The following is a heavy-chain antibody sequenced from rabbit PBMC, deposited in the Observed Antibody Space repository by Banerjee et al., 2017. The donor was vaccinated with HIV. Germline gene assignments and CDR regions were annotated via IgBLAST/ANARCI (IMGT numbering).Heavy chain of an antibody. Sequence: QLKESGGGLVQPGGSLKLSCKASGFDFNSYYMSWVRQAPGKGLEWIGYIDPVFGITNYAVSVKGRFTISRDNTQNTLYLQLNSLTAADTATYFCVREVAVKFNLWGPGTLVTVS. V-gene: IGHV1S7*01. J-gene: IGHJ4*01. CDR3: VREVAVKFNL. D-gene: IGHD4-1*01. CDR2: IDPVFGIT. CDR1: GFDFNSYY.